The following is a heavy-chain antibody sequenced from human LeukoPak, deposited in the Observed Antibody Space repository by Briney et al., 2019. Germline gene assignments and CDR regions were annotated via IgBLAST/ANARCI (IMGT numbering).Heavy chain of an antibody. CDR2: IYYSGSI. CDR1: GGPISSYY. J-gene: IGHJ4*02. V-gene: IGHV4-59*08. Sequence: SETLSLTCTVSGGPISSYYCSWIRQPPGKGLGWIGYIYYSGSINYNPSLKSRVTISVDTSKNQFSLKLRSVTAADTAVYYCARYSGSYSGFDYWGQGTLVTVSS. CDR3: ARYSGSYSGFDY. D-gene: IGHD1-26*01.